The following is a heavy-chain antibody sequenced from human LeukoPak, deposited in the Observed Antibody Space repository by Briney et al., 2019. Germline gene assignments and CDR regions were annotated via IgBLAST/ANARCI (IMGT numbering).Heavy chain of an antibody. D-gene: IGHD1-26*01. CDR1: GCTLTELS. V-gene: IGHV1-24*01. J-gene: IGHJ4*02. Sequence: ASVKVSCKVSGCTLTELSMHWVRQAPGKGLEWMGGFDPEDGETIYAQKFQGRVTMTEDTSTDTAYMELSSLRSEDTAVYYCATYSAYSGSYYFDYWGQGTLVTVSS. CDR3: ATYSAYSGSYYFDY. CDR2: FDPEDGET.